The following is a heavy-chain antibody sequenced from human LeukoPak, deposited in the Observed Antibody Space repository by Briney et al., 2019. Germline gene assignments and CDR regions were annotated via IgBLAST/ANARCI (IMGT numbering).Heavy chain of an antibody. D-gene: IGHD6-13*01. Sequence: PEGSLRLSCAASGYTFSSHGLTWVRQAPGKGLEWIGEINHSGSTNYNPSLKSRVTISVDTSKNQFSLKLSSVTAADTAVYYCARLSIAAGGDWGQGTLVTVSS. CDR2: INHSGST. CDR3: ARLSIAAGGD. J-gene: IGHJ4*02. CDR1: GYTFSSHG. V-gene: IGHV4-34*01.